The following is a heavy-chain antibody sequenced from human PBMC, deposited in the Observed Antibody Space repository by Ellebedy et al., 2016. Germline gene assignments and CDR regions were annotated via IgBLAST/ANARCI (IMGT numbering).Heavy chain of an antibody. D-gene: IGHD3-3*01. CDR2: ISAYNGNT. CDR3: ARDQLRFLELGWFDP. J-gene: IGHJ5*02. V-gene: IGHV1-18*04. Sequence: ASVKVSXKASGYTFTGHYMHWVRQAPGQWLEWMGWISAYNGNTNYAQKLQGRVTMTTDTSTSTAYMELRSLRSDDTAVYYCARDQLRFLELGWFDPWGQGTLVTVSS. CDR1: GYTFTGHY.